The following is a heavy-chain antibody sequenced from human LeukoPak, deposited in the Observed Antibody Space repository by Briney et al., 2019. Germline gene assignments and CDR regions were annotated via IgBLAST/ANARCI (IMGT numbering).Heavy chain of an antibody. CDR2: FSSSSSYI. Sequence: FSSSSSYIYYADSVKGRSTISRDNAKNSLYLQMNSLRAEDTAVYYCARVVRSYDSSGYDYWGQGTLVTVSS. J-gene: IGHJ4*02. V-gene: IGHV3-21*01. D-gene: IGHD3-22*01. CDR3: ARVVRSYDSSGYDY.